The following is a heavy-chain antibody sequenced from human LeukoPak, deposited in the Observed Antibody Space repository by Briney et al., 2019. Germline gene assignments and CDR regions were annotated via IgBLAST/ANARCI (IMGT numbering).Heavy chain of an antibody. CDR2: ISSSGSTI. D-gene: IGHD3-10*01. V-gene: IGHV3-48*03. CDR3: ARAMVRGVYYGMDV. J-gene: IGHJ6*02. CDR1: GFTFSSYE. Sequence: GGSLRLSCAASGFTFSSYEMNWVRQAPGKGLEWVSYISSSGSTIYYADSVKSRFTISRDNAKNSLYLQMNSLRAEDTAVYYCARAMVRGVYYGMDVWGQGTTVTVSS.